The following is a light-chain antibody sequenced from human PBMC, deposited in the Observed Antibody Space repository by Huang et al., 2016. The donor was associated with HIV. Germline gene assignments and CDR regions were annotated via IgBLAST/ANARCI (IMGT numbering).Light chain of an antibody. CDR3: QQYYSFPYA. J-gene: IGKJ2*01. CDR1: RSVLYRSNNKNY. V-gene: IGKV4-1*01. CDR2: WAS. Sequence: DIVMTQSPDSLAVSRGERATINCRSSRSVLYRSNNKNYLSWYQKKPGQAPKLLISWASTRESGVPDRFSGSGSGTVFTLTISSLQAEDVAVYYCQQYYSFPYAFGQGTKLEIK.